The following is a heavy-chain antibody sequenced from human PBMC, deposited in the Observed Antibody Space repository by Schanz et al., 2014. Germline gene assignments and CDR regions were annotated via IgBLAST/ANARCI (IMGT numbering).Heavy chain of an antibody. V-gene: IGHV3-30*18. D-gene: IGHD6-19*01. CDR1: GFTFSSYG. Sequence: QVQLVESGGGVVRPGKSLRLSCAASGFTFSSYGMHWVRQAPGKGLEWVGVISYDGSDKYYPDSVKGRFTISRDNSRNTLFLQMNSLRTEDTAVYHCAKERDTSGWNHGDYWGQGTLVTVSS. CDR3: AKERDTSGWNHGDY. J-gene: IGHJ4*02. CDR2: ISYDGSDK.